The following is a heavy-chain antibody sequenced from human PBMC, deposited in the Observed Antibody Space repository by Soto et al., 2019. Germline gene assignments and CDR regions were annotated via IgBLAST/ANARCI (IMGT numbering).Heavy chain of an antibody. Sequence: GASVKVSCKASGGTFSSYAISWVRQAPGQGLEWMGGIIPIFGTANYAQKFQGRVTITADESTSTAYMELSSLRSEDTAVYYCARSRSWAGVVTASGAFDIWGQRTMVTVSS. CDR1: GGTFSSYA. D-gene: IGHD2-21*02. CDR2: IIPIFGTA. CDR3: ARSRSWAGVVTASGAFDI. J-gene: IGHJ3*02. V-gene: IGHV1-69*13.